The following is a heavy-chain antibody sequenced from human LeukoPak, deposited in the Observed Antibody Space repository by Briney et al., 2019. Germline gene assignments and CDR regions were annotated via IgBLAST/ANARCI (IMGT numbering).Heavy chain of an antibody. CDR1: GFTFSSYS. Sequence: GGSLRLSCAASGFTFSSYSMNWVRQAPGKGLEWVSSISSSSSYIYYADSVKGRFTISRDNAKNSLYLQMNSLRAEDTAVYYCARDVEPSCYMGCWFDPWGQGTLVTVSS. V-gene: IGHV3-21*01. CDR2: ISSSSSYI. J-gene: IGHJ5*02. CDR3: ARDVEPSCYMGCWFDP. D-gene: IGHD2-2*02.